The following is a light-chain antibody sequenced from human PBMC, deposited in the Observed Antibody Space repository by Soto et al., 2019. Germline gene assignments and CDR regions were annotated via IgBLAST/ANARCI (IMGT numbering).Light chain of an antibody. CDR1: QSFSSSY. V-gene: IGKV3-20*01. Sequence: EIVLTQSPGTLSLSPGERATLSCRASQSFSSSYLAWYQQKHGQAPRLLIYGASSRATGIPDRFSGSGSGTDFTLTISRLEPEDFAVYYCQQYGSSPPWTFGQGTKVDI. J-gene: IGKJ1*01. CDR2: GAS. CDR3: QQYGSSPPWT.